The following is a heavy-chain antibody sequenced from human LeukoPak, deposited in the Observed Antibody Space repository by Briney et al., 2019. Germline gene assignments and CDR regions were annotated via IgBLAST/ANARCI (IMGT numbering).Heavy chain of an antibody. D-gene: IGHD2/OR15-2a*01. V-gene: IGHV5-51*01. CDR2: IYPGDSDT. CDR3: ARQSDYFNYYFDY. J-gene: IGHJ4*02. Sequence: GESLKISCKGSGYSFTSYWIGWVRQMPGKGLEWMGIIYPGDSDTRYSPSFQGQVTISADKFISTAYLQWSSLKASDTAMYYCARQSDYFNYYFDYWGQGTLVTVSS. CDR1: GYSFTSYW.